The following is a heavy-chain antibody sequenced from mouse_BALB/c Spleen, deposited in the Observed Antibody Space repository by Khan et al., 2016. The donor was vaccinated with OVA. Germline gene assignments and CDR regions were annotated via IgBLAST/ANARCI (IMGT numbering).Heavy chain of an antibody. J-gene: IGHJ3*01. CDR3: ARDAMAAGFAC. Sequence: VQLQQSGPELRKPGTAVKISCKASGYSFTSYYIHWMKQSHGKSLEWIGDVDPFNGDTTQNQKFKGKATLTVDISSSKAFMHLNSLTSEDHAVFFRARDAMAAGFACWGHGTLVTVSA. D-gene: IGHD2-3*01. V-gene: IGHV1S135*01. CDR1: GYSFTSYY. CDR2: VDPFNGDT.